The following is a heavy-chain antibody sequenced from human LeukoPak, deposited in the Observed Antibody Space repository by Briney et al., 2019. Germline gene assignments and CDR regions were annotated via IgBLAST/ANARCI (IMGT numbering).Heavy chain of an antibody. V-gene: IGHV1-18*01. CDR1: GYTFSNYG. J-gene: IGHJ4*02. D-gene: IGHD3-22*01. Sequence: ASVKVSCKASGYTFSNYGVSWVRQATGQALEWMGWISAYTGHTNYAEKVQGRVTMTTDTSTSTAYLELRSLRSDDTAVYYSARELYTYYYDPSGPKQPLFYGGQGTLVTVSS. CDR2: ISAYTGHT. CDR3: ARELYTYYYDPSGPKQPLFY.